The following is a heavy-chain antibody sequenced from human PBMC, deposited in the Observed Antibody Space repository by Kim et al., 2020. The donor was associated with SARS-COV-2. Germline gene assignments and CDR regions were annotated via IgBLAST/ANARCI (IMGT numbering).Heavy chain of an antibody. D-gene: IGHD3-10*01. CDR1: GGSVSSGGFY. J-gene: IGHJ4*02. CDR2: IYSSGST. V-gene: IGHV4-61*08. Sequence: SETLSLTCTVSGGSVSSGGFYWTWIRQSPGKGLEWIGYIYSSGSTNYNPSVKSRVTISLDRSENQFSLQLSSVTSADTAVYYCARDGGYGSGTYRFVYWGQGTLVTVSS. CDR3: ARDGGYGSGTYRFVY.